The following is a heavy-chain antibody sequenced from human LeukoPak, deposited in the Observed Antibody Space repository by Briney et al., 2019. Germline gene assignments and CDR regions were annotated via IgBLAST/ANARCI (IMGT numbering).Heavy chain of an antibody. J-gene: IGHJ4*02. CDR2: INKDGSDK. D-gene: IGHD3-16*02. V-gene: IGHV3-7*03. CDR1: GFTFSDFW. Sequence: GGSLRLSCAASGFTFSDFWVEWFRQAPGKGLEWVANINKDGSDKYYMDSVKGRFTISRDNAKNSLYLQMNSLRAEDTAVYYCARDTGGDYVWGSYRYYFDYWGQGTLVTVSS. CDR3: ARDTGGDYVWGSYRYYFDY.